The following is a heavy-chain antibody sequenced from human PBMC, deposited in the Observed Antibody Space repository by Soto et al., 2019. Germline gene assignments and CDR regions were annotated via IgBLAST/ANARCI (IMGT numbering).Heavy chain of an antibody. CDR1: GFTFTSYG. J-gene: IGHJ4*02. Sequence: QAHLVESGGGVVQPGRSLRLSCAASGFTFTSYGMHWVLQAPGTRLEWVAVMSYDGGLQHYADSVKGRFTSSRDNSKNMVLLQMNSLRAEDTAVYYCVSDRGYGHASVPYSWGQGTLVSVSS. CDR2: MSYDGGLQ. V-gene: IGHV3-30*03. CDR3: VSDRGYGHASVPYS. D-gene: IGHD5-18*01.